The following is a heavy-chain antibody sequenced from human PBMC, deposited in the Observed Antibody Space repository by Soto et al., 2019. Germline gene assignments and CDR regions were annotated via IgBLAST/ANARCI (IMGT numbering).Heavy chain of an antibody. D-gene: IGHD1-20*01. CDR1: GFTFSIFA. Sequence: LRLSCAASGFTFSIFAMSWVRQSPGKGLEWVSTISGSGGSTYYADAVKGRFSISRDNSMGTLYLQMKSLRVEDTARYYCAKEVSLGSTVDLGYWGQGPLVTVYS. CDR2: ISGSGGST. V-gene: IGHV3-23*01. CDR3: AKEVSLGSTVDLGY. J-gene: IGHJ4*02.